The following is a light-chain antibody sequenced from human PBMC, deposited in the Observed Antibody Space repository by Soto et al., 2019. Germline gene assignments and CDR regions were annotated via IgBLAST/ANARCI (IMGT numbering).Light chain of an antibody. CDR2: EVS. CDR3: SSYTSSSTLV. V-gene: IGLV2-14*01. J-gene: IGLJ1*01. CDR1: SRDVGGYNY. Sequence: QSVLTQPASVSGSPVQSITISCTGTSRDVGGYNYVYWYQQHPGKAPKLMIYEVSNRPSGVSNRFSGSKSGNTSSLTISGLQAEDEADYYCSSYTSSSTLVFGTGTKVTVL.